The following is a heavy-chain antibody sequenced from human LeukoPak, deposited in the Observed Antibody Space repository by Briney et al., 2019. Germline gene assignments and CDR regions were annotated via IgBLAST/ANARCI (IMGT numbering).Heavy chain of an antibody. CDR3: ARVLGKITFGGVIVPYYFDY. D-gene: IGHD3-16*02. J-gene: IGHJ4*02. V-gene: IGHV4-31*03. Sequence: SETLSLTCTVSGGSISSGGYYWSWIRQHPGKGLEWIGYIYYSGSTYYNPSLKSRVTISVDTSKNQFSLKLSSVTAADTAVYYCARVLGKITFGGVIVPYYFDYWGQGTLVTVSS. CDR2: IYYSGST. CDR1: GGSISSGGYY.